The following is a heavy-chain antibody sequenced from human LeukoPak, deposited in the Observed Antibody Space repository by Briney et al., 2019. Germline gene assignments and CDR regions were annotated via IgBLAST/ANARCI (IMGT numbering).Heavy chain of an antibody. CDR1: GDSVSSNSAA. D-gene: IGHD6-13*01. Sequence: SQTLSLTCAISGDSVSSNSAAWNWIRQSPSRGLEWLGRTYYRSKWYNDYAVSVKSRITINPDTSKNQFSLQLNSVTPEDTAVYYCATVREVTPGIAAAGLDYWGQGTLVTVSS. CDR2: TYYRSKWYN. CDR3: ATVREVTPGIAAAGLDY. J-gene: IGHJ4*02. V-gene: IGHV6-1*01.